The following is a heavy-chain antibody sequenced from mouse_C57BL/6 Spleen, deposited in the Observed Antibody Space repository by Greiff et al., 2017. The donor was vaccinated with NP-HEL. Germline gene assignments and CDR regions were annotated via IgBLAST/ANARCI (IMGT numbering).Heavy chain of an antibody. CDR2: IHPSDSDT. Sequence: QVQLQQPGAELVKPGASVKVSCKASGYTFTSYWMHWVKQRPGQGLEWIGRIHPSDSDTNYNQKFKGKATLTVDKSSSTAYMQLSSLTSEDSAVYYCAEGSYYGSSLAYWGQGTLVTVSA. V-gene: IGHV1-74*01. J-gene: IGHJ3*01. CDR3: AEGSYYGSSLAY. D-gene: IGHD1-1*01. CDR1: GYTFTSYW.